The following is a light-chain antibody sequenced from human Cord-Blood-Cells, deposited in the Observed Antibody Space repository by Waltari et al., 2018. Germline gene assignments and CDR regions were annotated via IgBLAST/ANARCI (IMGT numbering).Light chain of an antibody. Sequence: DIQMTQSPSSLSASVGDRVTITYRASQSISSYLNWYQQKPGKAPKLLIYAASSLQSGVPSRFSGSGSGTDFTLTISSLQPEDFATYDCQQSYSTPMYTFGQGTKLEIK. CDR3: QQSYSTPMYT. CDR2: AAS. CDR1: QSISSY. V-gene: IGKV1-39*01. J-gene: IGKJ2*01.